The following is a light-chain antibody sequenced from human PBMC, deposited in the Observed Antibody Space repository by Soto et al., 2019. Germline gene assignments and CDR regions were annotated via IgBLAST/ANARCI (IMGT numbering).Light chain of an antibody. J-gene: IGKJ5*01. CDR2: AAS. Sequence: IQMTQSPSSLSASVGDRVTITCRASQGISSYLAWYQQKPGKAPELLIYAASTLQSGVPSRFSGSGSGTDFTLTISCLQSEDFATYYCQQYYSFPITFGQGTRLE. CDR1: QGISSY. V-gene: IGKV1D-8*01. CDR3: QQYYSFPIT.